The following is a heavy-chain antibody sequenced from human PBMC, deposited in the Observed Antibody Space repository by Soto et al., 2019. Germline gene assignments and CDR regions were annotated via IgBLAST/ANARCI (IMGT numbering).Heavy chain of an antibody. CDR2: INHSGST. J-gene: IGHJ4*02. CDR1: GGSFSGYY. CDR3: ARLDCSSTSCHEPGRDY. V-gene: IGHV4-34*01. D-gene: IGHD2-2*01. Sequence: QVQLQQWGAGLLKPSETLSLTCAVYGGSFSGYYWSWIRQPPGKGLEWMGEINHSGSTNYNPSLKSRVTISVDTSKNQFSLKLSSVTAADTAVYYCARLDCSSTSCHEPGRDYWGQGTLVTVSS.